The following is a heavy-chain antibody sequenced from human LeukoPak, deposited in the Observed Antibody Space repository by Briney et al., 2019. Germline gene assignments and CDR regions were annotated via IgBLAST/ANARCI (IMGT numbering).Heavy chain of an antibody. D-gene: IGHD6-13*01. CDR2: IVVDSDNT. CDR3: AAPYTSSWFDL. CDR1: GFTFTSRSA. J-gene: IGHJ5*02. Sequence: TSVKVSCKASGFTFTSRSAVQWVRQARGQRLEWIGWIVVDSDNTNYAENFQERVTITRDKSASTSYMELSSLRSEDTAVYFCAAPYTSSWFDLWGQGTLVTVSS. V-gene: IGHV1-58*01.